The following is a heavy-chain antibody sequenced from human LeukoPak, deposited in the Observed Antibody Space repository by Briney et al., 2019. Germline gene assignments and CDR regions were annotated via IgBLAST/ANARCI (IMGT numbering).Heavy chain of an antibody. Sequence: GRSLRLSCAASGFTFSSYAMHWVRQAPGKGLEWVAVISYDGSNKYYADSVRGRFTISRDNSKNTLYLQMNSLRTEDTAVYYCARGDSSWDYFDYWGQGTLVTVSS. CDR3: ARGDSSWDYFDY. CDR2: ISYDGSNK. CDR1: GFTFSSYA. J-gene: IGHJ4*02. D-gene: IGHD6-13*01. V-gene: IGHV3-30-3*01.